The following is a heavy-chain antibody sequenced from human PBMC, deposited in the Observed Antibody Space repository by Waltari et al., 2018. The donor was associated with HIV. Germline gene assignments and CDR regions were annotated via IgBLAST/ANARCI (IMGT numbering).Heavy chain of an antibody. CDR2: ISHSGST. CDR3: ARGRACSSTSCEGIFNWFDP. J-gene: IGHJ5*02. V-gene: IGHV4-34*01. D-gene: IGHD2-2*01. CDR1: GGSFSGSY. Sequence: QVQLQQWGAGLLKPSETLSLTCAVYGGSFSGSYWSWSRTRPGRGLEGIGEISHSGSTNYNPSLKSRVTISVDTSKNQFSLKLSSVTAADTAVYYCARGRACSSTSCEGIFNWFDPWGQGTLVTVSS.